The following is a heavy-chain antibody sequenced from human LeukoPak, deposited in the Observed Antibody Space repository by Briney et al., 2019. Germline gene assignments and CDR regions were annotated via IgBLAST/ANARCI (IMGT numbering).Heavy chain of an antibody. CDR3: ARSVVGYYDSSGYPDY. V-gene: IGHV1-18*01. J-gene: IGHJ4*02. D-gene: IGHD3-22*01. Sequence: ASVKVSCKASGYTFTSYGISWVRQAPGQGLEWMGWISAYNGNTNYAQKLQGRVTMTTDTSTSTAYMELRSLRSDDTAVYYCARSVVGYYDSSGYPDYWGQGTLVTVSS. CDR2: ISAYNGNT. CDR1: GYTFTSYG.